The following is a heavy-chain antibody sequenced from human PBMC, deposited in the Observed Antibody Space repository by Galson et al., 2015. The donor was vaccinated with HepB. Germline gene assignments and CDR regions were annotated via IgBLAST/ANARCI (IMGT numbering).Heavy chain of an antibody. J-gene: IGHJ4*02. V-gene: IGHV3-53*01. D-gene: IGHD1-7*01. CDR1: GFTVSSNQ. CDR2: IYVGGST. CDR3: ARHSWNYEMLDY. Sequence: SLRLSCAASGFTVSSNQMSWVRQAPGKGLEWVSVIYVGGSTYHADSVKGRFTISRDNSKNALYLQMNSLRAEDTAVYYCARHSWNYEMLDYWGQGTLVTVSS.